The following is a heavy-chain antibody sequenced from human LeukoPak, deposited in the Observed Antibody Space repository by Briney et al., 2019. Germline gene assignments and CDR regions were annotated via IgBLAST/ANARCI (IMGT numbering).Heavy chain of an antibody. Sequence: SETLSLTCAVSGGSISSASNYWGWIRQPPGKGLEWIGTIYYSGSTYYNPSLKSRVTISIDTSKNQFSLKLSSVTAADTAVYYCARREKFDYGLRYWGQGTLVTVSS. CDR3: ARREKFDYGLRY. V-gene: IGHV4-39*01. CDR1: GGSISSASNY. CDR2: IYYSGST. D-gene: IGHD4-17*01. J-gene: IGHJ4*02.